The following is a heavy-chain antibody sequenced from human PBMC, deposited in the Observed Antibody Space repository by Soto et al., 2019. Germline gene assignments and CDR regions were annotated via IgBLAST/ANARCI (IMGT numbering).Heavy chain of an antibody. Sequence: SETLSLTCTVSGGSLISGGFYWSWIRQHPGKGLEWIGYIYYTGRTYYNPSLESRVSISVDTSKNQFFLELTSVTAADTAVYYCARDLTSNSNCFDPWGQGTLVTVSS. J-gene: IGHJ5*02. D-gene: IGHD1-1*01. CDR2: IYYTGRT. CDR3: ARDLTSNSNCFDP. CDR1: GGSLISGGFY. V-gene: IGHV4-31*03.